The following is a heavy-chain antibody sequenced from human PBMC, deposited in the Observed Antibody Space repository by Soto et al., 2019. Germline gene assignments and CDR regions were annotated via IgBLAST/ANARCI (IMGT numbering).Heavy chain of an antibody. Sequence: PSATLSLTCPLNGHSITSYYWSWIRQPPGKGLEWIGYIYYSGSTNYNPSLKSRVTISVDTSKNQFSLKLSSMTAADTAVYYCARHASTVTTYVDYWGQGTLVTVS. V-gene: IGHV4-59*08. J-gene: IGHJ4*02. CDR3: ARHASTVTTYVDY. CDR1: GHSITSYY. D-gene: IGHD4-17*01. CDR2: IYYSGST.